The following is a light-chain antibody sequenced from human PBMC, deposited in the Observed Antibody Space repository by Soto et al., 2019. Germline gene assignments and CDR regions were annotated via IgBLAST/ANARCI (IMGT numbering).Light chain of an antibody. CDR1: QSVSSSC. Sequence: IVLTQSPGTLSLSPGERATLSCRASQSVSSSCLAWYQQKAGQAPRLLIYGASSRATGISDRFSGSGSGTDFTLTISRLQSEDFAVYYCQQYNNWPPVTFGQGTKVDIK. J-gene: IGKJ1*01. CDR2: GAS. V-gene: IGKV3-20*01. CDR3: QQYNNWPPVT.